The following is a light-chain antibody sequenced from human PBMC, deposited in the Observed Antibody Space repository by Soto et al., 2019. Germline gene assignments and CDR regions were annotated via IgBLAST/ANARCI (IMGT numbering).Light chain of an antibody. CDR2: RGS. CDR1: QNIRGNE. J-gene: IGKJ1*01. Sequence: EVVLTQSPGTLSLSPGERATLSCRASQNIRGNELAWYQQKPGQAPRLLIYRGSSRATGTPNWFSGRGSGTDITLTISRLEPEDFAVYYCQDYGTSAPWTFGQGTKVEIK. CDR3: QDYGTSAPWT. V-gene: IGKV3-20*01.